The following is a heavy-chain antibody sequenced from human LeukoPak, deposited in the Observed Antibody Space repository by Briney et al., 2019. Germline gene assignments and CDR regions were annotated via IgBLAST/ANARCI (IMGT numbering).Heavy chain of an antibody. J-gene: IGHJ1*01. CDR3: ARDSSDFRNLIPH. D-gene: IGHD1-14*01. Sequence: ASVKVSCKASGYTFTSYGISWVRQAPGQGLEWMGWISAYNGNTNYAQKFQGRVTITADESTSTAYMELSSLRSEDTVVYYCARDSSDFRNLIPHWGQGTLVTVSS. CDR1: GYTFTSYG. CDR2: ISAYNGNT. V-gene: IGHV1-18*01.